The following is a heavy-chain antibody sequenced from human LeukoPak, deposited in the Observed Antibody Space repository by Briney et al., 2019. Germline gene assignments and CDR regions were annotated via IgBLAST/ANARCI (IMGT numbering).Heavy chain of an antibody. CDR3: ARSSLTGGWFDP. J-gene: IGHJ5*02. Sequence: SETLSLTCAVYGGSFSDYYWSWIRQPPGKGLEWIGYIIDTGSTNYKPSLKTRLTMSVDVSKNQISLKLSSVTAADTAVYYCARSSLTGGWFDPWGQGTLVTVSS. D-gene: IGHD7-27*01. V-gene: IGHV4-59*01. CDR2: IIDTGST. CDR1: GGSFSDYY.